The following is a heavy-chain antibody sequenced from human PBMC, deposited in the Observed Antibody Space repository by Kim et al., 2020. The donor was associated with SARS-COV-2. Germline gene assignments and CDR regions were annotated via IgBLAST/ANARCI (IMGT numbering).Heavy chain of an antibody. Sequence: PPLTSRVTISVNTSKNQFSLKLSSVTAADTAVYYCAGLGPRAYYYYGMVVWGQGTTVTVSS. J-gene: IGHJ6*02. V-gene: IGHV4-39*01. CDR3: AGLGPRAYYYYGMVV.